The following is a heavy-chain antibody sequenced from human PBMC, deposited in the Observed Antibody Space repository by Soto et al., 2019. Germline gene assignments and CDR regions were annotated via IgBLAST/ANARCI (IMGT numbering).Heavy chain of an antibody. CDR3: ARDNDFWSGSLDVYYFDY. CDR1: GFTFSSYG. J-gene: IGHJ4*02. Sequence: GGSLRLSCAASGFTFSSYGMHWVRQAPGKGLEWVAVIWYDGSNKYYADSVKGRFTISRDNSKNTLYLQMNSLRAEDTAVYYCARDNDFWSGSLDVYYFDYWGQGTLVTVSS. V-gene: IGHV3-33*01. D-gene: IGHD3-3*01. CDR2: IWYDGSNK.